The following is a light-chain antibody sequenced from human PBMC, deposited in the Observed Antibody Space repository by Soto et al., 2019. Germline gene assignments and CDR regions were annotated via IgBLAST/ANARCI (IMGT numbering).Light chain of an antibody. Sequence: EIVLTQSPGTLSLSPGERATHSCRASQRVSSSYLAWYQQKPGQAPRLLIYVASSRATGIPDRFSGSGSGTDFTLTISRLEPEDFAVYYCQQYGSSPRTFGQGTKV. V-gene: IGKV3-20*01. CDR1: QRVSSSY. CDR2: VAS. J-gene: IGKJ1*01. CDR3: QQYGSSPRT.